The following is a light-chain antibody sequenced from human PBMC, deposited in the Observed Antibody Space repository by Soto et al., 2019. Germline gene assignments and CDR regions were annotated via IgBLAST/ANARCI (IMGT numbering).Light chain of an antibody. V-gene: IGKV4-1*01. Sequence: DIVMTQSPDSLAVSLGERATINCKSSQSVLYSSNNKTYLAWYQQKPGQPPKLLIYWASTRESGVPDRFSGSGSGTDFTLTISSLQAEDVAAYYCQQHYSSPLTFGGGTKVEIK. CDR2: WAS. CDR3: QQHYSSPLT. J-gene: IGKJ4*01. CDR1: QSVLYSSNNKTY.